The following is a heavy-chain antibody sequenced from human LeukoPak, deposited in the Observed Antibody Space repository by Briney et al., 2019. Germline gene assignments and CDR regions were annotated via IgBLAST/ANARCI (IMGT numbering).Heavy chain of an antibody. CDR1: GFTFSSYS. V-gene: IGHV3-21*01. J-gene: IGHJ5*02. CDR3: ARDAEPPIAAAGTIGWFDP. CDR2: ISSSSSYI. D-gene: IGHD6-13*01. Sequence: PGGSLRLSCAASGFTFSSYSMNWVRQAPGKGLEWVSSISSSSSYIYYADSVKGRFTISRDNAKNSLYLQMNSLRAEDTAVYYCARDAEPPIAAAGTIGWFDPWGQGTLVTVSS.